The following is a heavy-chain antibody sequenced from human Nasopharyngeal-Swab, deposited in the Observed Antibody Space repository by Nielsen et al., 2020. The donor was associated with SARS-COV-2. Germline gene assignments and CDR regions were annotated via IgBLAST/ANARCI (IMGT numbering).Heavy chain of an antibody. D-gene: IGHD1-26*01. Sequence: SETLSLTCTVSGGSISSSSYYWGWIRQPPGKGLEWIGSIYYSGSTYYNPSLKSRVTISVDTSKNQFSLKLSSVTAADTAVYYCAREGGGSNWGQGTLVTVSS. CDR3: AREGGGSN. V-gene: IGHV4-39*07. CDR2: IYYSGST. CDR1: GGSISSSSYY. J-gene: IGHJ4*02.